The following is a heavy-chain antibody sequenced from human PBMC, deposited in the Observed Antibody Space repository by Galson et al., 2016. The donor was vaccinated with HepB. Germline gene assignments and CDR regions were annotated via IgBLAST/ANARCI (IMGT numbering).Heavy chain of an antibody. D-gene: IGHD3-10*01. CDR3: AKERGSRLTMVRGVLDPFDI. CDR1: GFSVSNNY. V-gene: IGHV3-53*01. Sequence: SLRLSCAPSGFSVSNNYMNWVRQAPGKGLEWVSVIYSGDYTYYADSVKGRFTISRDNSKNTLYLQMSSLRAEDTAVYYCAKERGSRLTMVRGVLDPFDIWGQGTLVTVSS. CDR2: IYSGDYT. J-gene: IGHJ3*02.